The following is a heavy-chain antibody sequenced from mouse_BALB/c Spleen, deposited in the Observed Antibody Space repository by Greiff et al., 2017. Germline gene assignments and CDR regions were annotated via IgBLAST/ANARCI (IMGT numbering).Heavy chain of an antibody. CDR1: GYSITSDYA. D-gene: IGHD1-1*01. J-gene: IGHJ4*01. V-gene: IGHV3-2*02. CDR2: ISYSGST. Sequence: EVKLEESGPGLVKPSQSLSLTCTVTGYSITSDYAWNWIRQCPGNKLEWMGYISYSGSTSYNPSLKSRISITRDTSKNQFFLQLNSVTTEDTATYYCAREGYDSSGDAMDYWGQGTSVTVSS. CDR3: AREGYDSSGDAMDY.